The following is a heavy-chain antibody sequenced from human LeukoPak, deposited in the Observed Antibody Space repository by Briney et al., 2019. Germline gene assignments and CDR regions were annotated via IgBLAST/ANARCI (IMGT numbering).Heavy chain of an antibody. J-gene: IGHJ4*02. CDR2: INPDGSQK. D-gene: IGHD5-24*01. CDR3: AKLLGTATTYDS. Sequence: AGGSLRLSCEASGFTFSGNWTSWVRQAPGKGLEWVASINPDGSQKLYVDSVKGRFTISRDNTKSSLYLQMNSLGAEDTAMYYCAKLLGTATTYDSWGQGARVTVSS. CDR1: GFTFSGNW. V-gene: IGHV3-7*01.